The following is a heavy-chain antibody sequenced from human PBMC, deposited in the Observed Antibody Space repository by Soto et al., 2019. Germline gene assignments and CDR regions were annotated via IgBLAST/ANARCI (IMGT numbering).Heavy chain of an antibody. Sequence: SETLSLTCTVSGGSISSGDYYWSWIRQPPGKGLEWIGYIYYSGSTYYNPSLKSRVTISVDTSKNQFSLKLSSVTAADTAVYYCARGPEGDYVWGSYRYGWFDPWGQGTLVNVSS. CDR1: GGSISSGDYY. CDR2: IYYSGST. D-gene: IGHD3-16*02. V-gene: IGHV4-30-4*01. CDR3: ARGPEGDYVWGSYRYGWFDP. J-gene: IGHJ5*02.